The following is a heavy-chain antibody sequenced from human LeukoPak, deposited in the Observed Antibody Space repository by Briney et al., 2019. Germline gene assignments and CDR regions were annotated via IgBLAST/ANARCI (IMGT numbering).Heavy chain of an antibody. CDR1: GGTFSSYA. Sequence: SVKVSCKASGGTFSSYAISWVRQAPGQGLEWMGRIIPIFGTANYAQKFQGRVTITTDESTSTAYMELSSLRSEDTAVYYCARHPRPYEYYFDYWGQGTLVTVSS. CDR2: IIPIFGTA. D-gene: IGHD2-8*01. CDR3: ARHPRPYEYYFDY. J-gene: IGHJ4*02. V-gene: IGHV1-69*05.